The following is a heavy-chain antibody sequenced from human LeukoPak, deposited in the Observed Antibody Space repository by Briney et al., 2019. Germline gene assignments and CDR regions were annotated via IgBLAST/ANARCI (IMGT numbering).Heavy chain of an antibody. CDR2: ISWNGDYT. D-gene: IGHD6-19*01. CDR1: GFTFDDYA. Sequence: GGSLRLSCAASGFTFDDYAMHWVGQAPGKGLEWVSLISWNGDYTYYADSVKGRFTISRDNSNNSLYLQMNSLRAEDTALYYCARDGGGSSGWTDLHYWGQGTLVTVSS. J-gene: IGHJ4*02. CDR3: ARDGGGSSGWTDLHY. V-gene: IGHV3-43D*03.